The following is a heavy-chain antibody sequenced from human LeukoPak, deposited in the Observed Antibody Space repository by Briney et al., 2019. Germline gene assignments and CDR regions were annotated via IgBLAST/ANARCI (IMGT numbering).Heavy chain of an antibody. Sequence: GASVKVSCKASGGTFNAVSWVRQAPGQGLEWMGGIVPHFGTRNYAQKFQGRVTITADKSTSTAYMELSSLRSEDTAVYYCARDPYIVATTGLDYWGQGTLVTVSS. V-gene: IGHV1-69*06. CDR1: GGTFNA. CDR2: IVPHFGTR. CDR3: ARDPYIVATTGLDY. D-gene: IGHD5-12*01. J-gene: IGHJ4*02.